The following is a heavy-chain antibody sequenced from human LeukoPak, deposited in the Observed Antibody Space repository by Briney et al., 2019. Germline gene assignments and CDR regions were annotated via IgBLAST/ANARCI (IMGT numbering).Heavy chain of an antibody. J-gene: IGHJ3*02. CDR2: IYYSGST. D-gene: IGHD2-2*01. CDR3: AREGHQLLLDAFDI. Sequence: SETLSLTCTVSGGSISSSSYYWGWIRQPSGKGLEWIGSIYYSGSTYYNPSLKSRVTISVDTSKNQFSLKLSSVTAADTAVYYCAREGHQLLLDAFDIWGQGTMVTVSS. CDR1: GGSISSSSYY. V-gene: IGHV4-39*02.